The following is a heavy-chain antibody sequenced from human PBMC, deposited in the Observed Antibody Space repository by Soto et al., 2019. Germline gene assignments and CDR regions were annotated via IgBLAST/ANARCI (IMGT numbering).Heavy chain of an antibody. Sequence: EVQLLESGGGLVQPGGSLRLSCAASGFTFSSYAMSWVRQAPGKGLEWVSAISGSGGSTYYADSVKGRFTISRDNSKNTLYLQMNSLRAEDTAVYYCAKDASRYDYVWGSYRMSPNWFDPWGQGTLVTVSS. CDR2: ISGSGGST. J-gene: IGHJ5*02. CDR1: GFTFSSYA. CDR3: AKDASRYDYVWGSYRMSPNWFDP. D-gene: IGHD3-16*02. V-gene: IGHV3-23*01.